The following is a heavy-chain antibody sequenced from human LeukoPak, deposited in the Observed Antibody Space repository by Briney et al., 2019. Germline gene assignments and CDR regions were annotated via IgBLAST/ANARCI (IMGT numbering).Heavy chain of an antibody. CDR1: GFTFSSYW. D-gene: IGHD3-10*01. CDR2: IKQDGSEK. CDR3: ARFRWGGSGSYGY. V-gene: IGHV3-7*01. J-gene: IGHJ4*02. Sequence: EGSLRLSCAASGFTFSSYWMSWVRQAPGKGLEWVANIKQDGSEKYYVDSVKGRFTISRDNAKNSLYLQMNSLRAEDTAVYYCARFRWGGSGSYGYWGQGTLVTVSS.